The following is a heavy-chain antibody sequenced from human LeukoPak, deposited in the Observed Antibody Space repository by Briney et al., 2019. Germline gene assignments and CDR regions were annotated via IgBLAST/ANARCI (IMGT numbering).Heavy chain of an antibody. CDR2: IYSGGST. CDR3: AKGYKYAYEY. V-gene: IGHV3-53*01. CDR1: GFTVSSSY. Sequence: GGSLRLSCAASGFTVSSSYMSWVRQAPGKGLEWVSLIYSGGSTYYAASVKGRFTISRDNSKNTLYLQMNSLRPEDTAVYYCAKGYKYAYEYWGQGTLATVSS. D-gene: IGHD5-18*01. J-gene: IGHJ4*02.